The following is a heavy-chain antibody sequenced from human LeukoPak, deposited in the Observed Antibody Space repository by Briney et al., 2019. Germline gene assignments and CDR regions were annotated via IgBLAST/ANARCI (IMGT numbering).Heavy chain of an antibody. V-gene: IGHV3-74*01. CDR1: GFIFSGHW. CDR2: IKKDGTYR. J-gene: IGHJ4*02. CDR3: VRDADVYGFDY. Sequence: PGGSLRLSCAASGFIFSGHWMHWVRQAPGEGLVCVARIKKDGTYRDYGDSVKGRFTISRDNAKNTLYLQMTSLRVEDTARYYCVRDADVYGFDYWGQGTVVTVSS. D-gene: IGHD3-16*01.